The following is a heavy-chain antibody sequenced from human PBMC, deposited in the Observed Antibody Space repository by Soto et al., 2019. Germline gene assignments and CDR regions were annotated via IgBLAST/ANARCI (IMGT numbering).Heavy chain of an antibody. CDR1: GGSINSSNW. V-gene: IGHV4-4*02. D-gene: IGHD2-2*01. Sequence: QVQLQESGPGLVKPSGTLSLTCAVSGGSINSSNWWSWVRQPPGKGLEWIGEIYHSWSTNYNPSLKSRVTISVDKSKNQFSLNLSSMTAADTAVYYCARGGDVVVPTALDYWGQGTLVTVSS. CDR3: ARGGDVVVPTALDY. CDR2: IYHSWST. J-gene: IGHJ4*02.